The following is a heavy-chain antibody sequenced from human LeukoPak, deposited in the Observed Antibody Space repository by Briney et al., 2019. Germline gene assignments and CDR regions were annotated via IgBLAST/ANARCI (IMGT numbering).Heavy chain of an antibody. CDR3: ARAVVVPAATSQFDY. D-gene: IGHD2-2*01. CDR1: GGSFSGYY. Sequence: NPSETLSLTCAVYGGSFSGYYWSWIRQPPGKGLEWIGEINHSGSTNYNPSLKSRVTISVDTSKNQFSLKLSSVTAADTAVYYCARAVVVPAATSQFDYWGQGTLVTVSS. V-gene: IGHV4-34*01. J-gene: IGHJ4*02. CDR2: INHSGST.